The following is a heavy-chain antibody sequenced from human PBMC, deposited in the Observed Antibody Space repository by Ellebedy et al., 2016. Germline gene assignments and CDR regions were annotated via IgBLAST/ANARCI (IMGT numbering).Heavy chain of an antibody. V-gene: IGHV1-24*01. CDR2: FDPGNGKR. J-gene: IGHJ4*02. CDR3: ATVYVVYFDY. Sequence: ASVKVSCKVSGYTLTELSIHWVRQAPGEGLEWMGGFDPGNGKRIYAQKFQGRVTMTEDTSTDTAYMELIGLRAEDTAVYYCATVYVVYFDYWGQGTLVTVSS. D-gene: IGHD5/OR15-5a*01. CDR1: GYTLTELS.